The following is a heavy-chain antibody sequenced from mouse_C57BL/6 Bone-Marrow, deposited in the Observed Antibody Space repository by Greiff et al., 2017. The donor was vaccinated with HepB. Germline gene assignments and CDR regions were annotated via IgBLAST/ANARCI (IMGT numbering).Heavy chain of an antibody. D-gene: IGHD2-4*01. Sequence: VQLKESGPELVKPGASVKMSCKASGYTFTDYNMHWVKQSHGKSLEWIGYINPNNGGTSYNQKFKGKATLTVNKSSSTAYMELRSLTSEDSAVYYCAIYYDYDGGDYAMDYWGQGTSVTVSS. CDR2: INPNNGGT. J-gene: IGHJ4*01. CDR3: AIYYDYDGGDYAMDY. V-gene: IGHV1-22*01. CDR1: GYTFTDYN.